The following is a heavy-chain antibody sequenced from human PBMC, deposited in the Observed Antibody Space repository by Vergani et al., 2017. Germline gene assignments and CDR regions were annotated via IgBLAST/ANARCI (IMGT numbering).Heavy chain of an antibody. D-gene: IGHD2-2*01. J-gene: IGHJ3*02. CDR2: VDPEDGET. Sequence: EVKLVQSGAEVKKPGDTVKISCKVSGYTFTDYYMHWVQQAPGKGLEWMGLVDPEDGETIYAEKFQGRVTMTTDTSTSTAYMELRSLRSDDTAVYYCARGEGYCSSTSCYAHDAFDIWGQGTMVTVSS. CDR1: GYTFTDYY. CDR3: ARGEGYCSSTSCYAHDAFDI. V-gene: IGHV1-69-2*01.